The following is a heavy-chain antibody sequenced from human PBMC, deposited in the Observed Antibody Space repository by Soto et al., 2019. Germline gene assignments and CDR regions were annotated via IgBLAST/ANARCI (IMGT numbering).Heavy chain of an antibody. CDR1: EFTFRSYW. J-gene: IGHJ4*02. D-gene: IGHD3-16*01. V-gene: IGHV3-74*01. CDR3: ARDLDWDGHNFRGAYGY. CDR2: ISGDGSST. Sequence: EVQLVDSGGGLVQPGGSLRLSCAASEFTFRSYWMHWVRQSPGKGLVWVSRISGDGSSTTYADSVRGRFTISRDNSKNTLYLQMNSLRAEDTAMYYCARDLDWDGHNFRGAYGYWGQGTLVTVSS.